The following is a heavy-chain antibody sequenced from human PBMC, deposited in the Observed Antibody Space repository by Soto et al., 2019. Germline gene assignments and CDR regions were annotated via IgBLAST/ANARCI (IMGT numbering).Heavy chain of an antibody. CDR1: GFTFRTYS. CDR2: ISSRSDI. CDR3: AREYTAWPLAYGLDV. Sequence: VGSLRLSCVGSGFTFRTYSINWVRQAPGKGLEWVSSISSRSDIYYADSVKGRFTISRDNAKNSVSLQMNSLRAGDTAVYYCAREYTAWPLAYGLDVWGQGTTVTVSS. D-gene: IGHD2-2*02. J-gene: IGHJ6*02. V-gene: IGHV3-21*01.